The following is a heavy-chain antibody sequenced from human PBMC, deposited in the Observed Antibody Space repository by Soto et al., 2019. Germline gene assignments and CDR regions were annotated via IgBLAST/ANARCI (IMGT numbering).Heavy chain of an antibody. CDR1: GFTFSSYA. J-gene: IGHJ4*02. V-gene: IGHV3-23*01. D-gene: IGHD2-15*01. CDR3: AKGLELIVVVVAAAFDY. CDR2: ISGSGGST. Sequence: GGSLRLSCAASGFTFSSYAMSWVRQAPGKGLEWVSAISGSGGSTYYADSVKGRFTISRDNSKNTLYLQMNSLRAEDTAVYYCAKGLELIVVVVAAAFDYWGQGTLVTVSS.